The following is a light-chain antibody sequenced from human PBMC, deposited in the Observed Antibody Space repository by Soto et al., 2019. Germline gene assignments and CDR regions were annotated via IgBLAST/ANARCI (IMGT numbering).Light chain of an antibody. Sequence: IQLTQSPSSLSASVGDRVTITCRASQGISSYLAWYQQKPGKAPKLLIYAASTLQSGVPSRFSGSESGTDFTLTISSLQPEDFATYYCQQLNSYRTFGQGTKVDI. J-gene: IGKJ1*01. V-gene: IGKV1-9*01. CDR2: AAS. CDR1: QGISSY. CDR3: QQLNSYRT.